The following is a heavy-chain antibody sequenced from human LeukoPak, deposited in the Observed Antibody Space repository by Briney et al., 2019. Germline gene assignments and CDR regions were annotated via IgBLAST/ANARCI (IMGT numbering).Heavy chain of an antibody. CDR1: GGSFSGYY. J-gene: IGHJ6*02. V-gene: IGHV4-34*01. CDR2: INHSGST. Sequence: SETLSLTCAVYGGSFSGYYWSWIRQPPGKGLEWIGEINHSGSTNYNPSLKSRVTISVDTSKNQFSLELSSVTAADTAVYYCARSKRADTAMVRYYYYYGMDVWGQGATVTVSS. D-gene: IGHD5-18*01. CDR3: ARSKRADTAMVRYYYYYGMDV.